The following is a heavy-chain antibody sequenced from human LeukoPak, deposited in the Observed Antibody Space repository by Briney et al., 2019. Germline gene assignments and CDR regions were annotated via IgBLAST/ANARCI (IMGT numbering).Heavy chain of an antibody. CDR2: IIPIFGTA. CDR1: GGTFSSYA. Sequence: ASVKVSCKASGGTFSSYAISWVRQAPGQGLEWMGGIIPIFGTANYAQKFQGRVTITAGESTSTAYMELSSLRSEDTAVYYCAGCGFTCTGRFDPWGQGTLVTVSS. CDR3: AGCGFTCTGRFDP. J-gene: IGHJ5*02. V-gene: IGHV1-69*13. D-gene: IGHD2-21*01.